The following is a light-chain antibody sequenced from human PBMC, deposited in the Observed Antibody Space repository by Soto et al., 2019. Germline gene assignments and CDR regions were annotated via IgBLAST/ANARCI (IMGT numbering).Light chain of an antibody. CDR1: QSVGSD. Sequence: EIVMTQSPATLSVSPGERATLSCRASQSVGSDLAWYQQKPGQAPRLVIYDIFNRATGVPTRISGSGSGTEFTHTISSLQSEDFAVYYCQQYNSWPLAFGGGTKVDIK. V-gene: IGKV3D-15*01. CDR3: QQYNSWPLA. J-gene: IGKJ4*01. CDR2: DIF.